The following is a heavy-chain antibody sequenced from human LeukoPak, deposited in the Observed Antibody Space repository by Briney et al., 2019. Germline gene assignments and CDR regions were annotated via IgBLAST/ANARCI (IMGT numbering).Heavy chain of an antibody. D-gene: IGHD6-19*01. J-gene: IGHJ3*02. CDR3: ARVVAVAGRAFDI. CDR1: GFTFSSYA. CDR2: ISGSGGST. Sequence: GGSLRLSCAASGFTFSSYAMSWVRQAPGKGLEWVSAISGSGGSTYYADSVKGRFTISRDNAKNSLYLQMNSLRAEDTAVYYCARVVAVAGRAFDIWGQGTMVTVSS. V-gene: IGHV3-23*01.